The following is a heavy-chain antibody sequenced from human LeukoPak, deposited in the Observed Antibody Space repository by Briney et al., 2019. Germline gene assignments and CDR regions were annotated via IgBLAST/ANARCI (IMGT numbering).Heavy chain of an antibody. Sequence: GGSLRLSCEASGFXFSSYAMTWVRQAPGKGLEWVSTVVGGGATFYADSVKGRFTISRDNSKNTLYLQMNSLRGDDTAVYYCAKYGVVLPPGSHIAHWFDPWGQGSLVTVSS. CDR3: AKYGVVLPPGSHIAHWFDP. J-gene: IGHJ5*02. D-gene: IGHD2-15*01. CDR2: VVGGGAT. CDR1: GFXFSSYA. V-gene: IGHV3-23*01.